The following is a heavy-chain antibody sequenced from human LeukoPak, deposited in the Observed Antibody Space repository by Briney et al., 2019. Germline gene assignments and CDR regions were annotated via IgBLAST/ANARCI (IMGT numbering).Heavy chain of an antibody. CDR3: AKDSLLWFGYSLYFDY. CDR2: ISGSDGRT. J-gene: IGHJ4*02. D-gene: IGHD3-10*01. V-gene: IGHV3-23*01. CDR1: RFTFTSYA. Sequence: GGSLRLSCAASRFTFTSYAMSWVRQAPGKGLEWVSGISGSDGRTYYADSVKGRFTIPRDNSKNTLYLQMNSLRAEDTAVYYCAKDSLLWFGYSLYFDYWGQGTLITVSS.